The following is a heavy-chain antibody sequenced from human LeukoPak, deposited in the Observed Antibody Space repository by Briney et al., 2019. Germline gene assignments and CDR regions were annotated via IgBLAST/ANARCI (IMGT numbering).Heavy chain of an antibody. CDR3: ARGQDGRVDCSLMGPYYYYGMDV. CDR1: GYTFTGYY. D-gene: IGHD2-21*02. Sequence: GASVKVSCKASGYTFTGYYMHWVRQAPGQGLEWMGWINPNSGGTNYAQKFQGRVTMTRDTSISTAYMELSRLRSDDTAVYYCARGQDGRVDCSLMGPYYYYGMDVWGQGTTVTVSS. V-gene: IGHV1-2*02. J-gene: IGHJ6*02. CDR2: INPNSGGT.